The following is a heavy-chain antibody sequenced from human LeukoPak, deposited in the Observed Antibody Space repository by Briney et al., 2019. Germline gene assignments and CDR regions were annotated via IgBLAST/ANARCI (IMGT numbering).Heavy chain of an antibody. V-gene: IGHV3-30*18. CDR2: ISYDGSNK. CDR3: AKGITNYYYYGMDV. CDR1: GFPFSNYG. J-gene: IGHJ6*02. Sequence: GGSLRLSCAASGFPFSNYGMHWVRQAPGKGLEWVAVISYDGSNKYSADSVKGRFTISRDNSKNTLYLQMNSLRAEDTAVYYCAKGITNYYYYGMDVWGQGTTVTVPS. D-gene: IGHD3-10*01.